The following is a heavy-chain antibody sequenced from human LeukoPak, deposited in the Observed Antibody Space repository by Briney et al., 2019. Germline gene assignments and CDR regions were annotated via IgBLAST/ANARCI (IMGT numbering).Heavy chain of an antibody. V-gene: IGHV3-33*08. J-gene: IGHJ4*02. D-gene: IGHD4-4*01. CDR3: ARDQRPTVTHEAPDY. CDR2: IWYDGSNK. CDR1: GFTFSSYG. Sequence: PGGSLRLSCAASGFTFSSYGMHWVRQAPGKGLEWVAVIWYDGSNKYYADSVKGRFTISRDNSKNTLYLQMNSLRAEDTAVYYCARDQRPTVTHEAPDYWGQGTLVTVSS.